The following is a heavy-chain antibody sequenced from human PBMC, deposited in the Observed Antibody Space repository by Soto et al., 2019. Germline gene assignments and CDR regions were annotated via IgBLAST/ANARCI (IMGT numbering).Heavy chain of an antibody. CDR3: AREHGYCSGGTCPSELGF. V-gene: IGHV3-33*01. Sequence: GGSLRLSCAASGFSFRSYGMHWVRQPPGKGLEWVATIWYDGSKKYYGESVKGRFSVSRDNSKSTLDLQMNSLRVEDTGVYYCAREHGYCSGGTCPSELGFWGQGALVTVSS. CDR1: GFSFRSYG. D-gene: IGHD2-15*01. J-gene: IGHJ4*02. CDR2: IWYDGSKK.